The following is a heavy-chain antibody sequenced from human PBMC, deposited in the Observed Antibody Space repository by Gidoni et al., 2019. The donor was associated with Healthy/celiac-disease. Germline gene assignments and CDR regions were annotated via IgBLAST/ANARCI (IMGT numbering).Heavy chain of an antibody. V-gene: IGHV4-39*01. J-gene: IGHJ5*02. CDR1: GGSISSSSYY. D-gene: IGHD6-6*01. CDR2: IYYSGST. CDR3: ARRRSIAARVRWFDP. Sequence: QLQLQESGPGLVKPSETLSLTCTVSGGSISSSSYYWGWIRQPPGKVLEWIGSIYYSGSTYYNPSLKSRVTISVDTSKNQFSLKLGSVTAADTAVYYCARRRSIAARVRWFDPWGQGTLVTVSS.